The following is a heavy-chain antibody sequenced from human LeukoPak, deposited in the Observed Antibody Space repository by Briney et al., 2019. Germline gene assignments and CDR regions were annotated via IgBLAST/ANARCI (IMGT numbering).Heavy chain of an antibody. V-gene: IGHV3-15*07. CDR2: IKSETDGGTT. D-gene: IGHD5-18*01. CDR3: TTDRLQLFAY. Sequence: GGSLRLSCAASGFTFSNAWMNWVRQAPGKGLEWVGRIKSETDGGTTDYAAPVKGRFTISRDDSKNTLYLQMNSPTTEDTAVYYCTTDRLQLFAYWGQGNLVTVPS. CDR1: GFTFSNAW. J-gene: IGHJ4*02.